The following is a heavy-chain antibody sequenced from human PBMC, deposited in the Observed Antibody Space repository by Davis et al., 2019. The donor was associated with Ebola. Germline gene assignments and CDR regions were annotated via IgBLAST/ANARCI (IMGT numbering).Heavy chain of an antibody. CDR3: ARPMVRGAYYYYYGMDA. Sequence: ASVKVSCKASGYTFTSYYMHWVRQAPGQGLEGMGWIKTKSGNTRYAQGFTGRFVFSLDTSVSTAYLQISSLKAEDTAVYYCARPMVRGAYYYYYGMDAWGQGTTVTVSS. D-gene: IGHD3-10*01. CDR2: IKTKSGNT. J-gene: IGHJ6*02. CDR1: GYTFTSYY. V-gene: IGHV7-4-1*02.